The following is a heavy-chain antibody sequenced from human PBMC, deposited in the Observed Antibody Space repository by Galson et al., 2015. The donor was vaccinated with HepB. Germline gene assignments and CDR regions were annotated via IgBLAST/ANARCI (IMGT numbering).Heavy chain of an antibody. D-gene: IGHD1-26*01. CDR3: ARDSGSYYAEYFHH. CDR1: GFTFSNYS. V-gene: IGHV3-21*01. CDR2: ISSSGTYI. Sequence: SLRLSCAASGFTFSNYSMNWVRQAPGKGLEWVSSISSSGTYIYYADSVKGRFTISRDNAKNSLYLQMSSLRAGDTAVYYCARDSGSYYAEYFHHWGQGTLVTVSS. J-gene: IGHJ1*01.